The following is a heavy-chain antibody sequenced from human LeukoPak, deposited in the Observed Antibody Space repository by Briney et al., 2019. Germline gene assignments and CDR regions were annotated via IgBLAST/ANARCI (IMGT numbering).Heavy chain of an antibody. CDR2: ISGSGGST. CDR1: GFTFSSYA. J-gene: IGHJ4*02. D-gene: IGHD3-10*01. Sequence: GGSLRLSCAASGFTFSSYAMSWVRQAPGKGLEWVSAISGSGGSTYYADSVKGRFTISRDNSKNTLYLQMNSLRAEGTAVYYRAKDLDSPPSMVRGVITDYWGQGTLVTVSS. CDR3: AKDLDSPPSMVRGVITDY. V-gene: IGHV3-23*01.